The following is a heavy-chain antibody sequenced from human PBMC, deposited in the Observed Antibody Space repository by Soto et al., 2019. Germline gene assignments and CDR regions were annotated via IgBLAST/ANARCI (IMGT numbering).Heavy chain of an antibody. Sequence: ASVKVSCKASGYTFTSYDINWVRQATGQGLEWMGWMNPNSGNTGYAQKFQGRVTMTRNTSISTAYMELSSLRSEDTAVYYCARGYYDSGGYYFDYWGQGTLVTVSS. CDR2: MNPNSGNT. J-gene: IGHJ4*02. CDR1: GYTFTSYD. D-gene: IGHD3-22*01. CDR3: ARGYYDSGGYYFDY. V-gene: IGHV1-8*01.